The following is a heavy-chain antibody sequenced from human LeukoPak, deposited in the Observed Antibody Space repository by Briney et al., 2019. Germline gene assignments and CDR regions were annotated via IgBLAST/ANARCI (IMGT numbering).Heavy chain of an antibody. CDR1: GDTFTSYY. Sequence: ASVKVSCKATGDTFTSYYMHWVRQAPGQGLEWMGIINPSGSSTTYAQQFQGRITMTRDTSTSTVYMELSSLKSDDTAVYYCARDPPRIVVVVAATNYYGMDAWGQGTTVTVSS. D-gene: IGHD2-15*01. CDR2: INPSGSST. J-gene: IGHJ6*02. CDR3: ARDPPRIVVVVAATNYYGMDA. V-gene: IGHV1-46*01.